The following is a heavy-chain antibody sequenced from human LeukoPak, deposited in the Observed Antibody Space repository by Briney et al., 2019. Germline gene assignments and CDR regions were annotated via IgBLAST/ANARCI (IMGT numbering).Heavy chain of an antibody. CDR2: ISGSGDGT. CDR3: AKDSSGYYGVFDY. D-gene: IGHD3-22*01. CDR1: GFTFSNYG. V-gene: IGHV3-23*01. Sequence: GGSLRLSCAASGFTFSNYGMSWVRQAPGKGLEGVSVISGSGDGTYYAASVEGRFTISRDNSKNTLYLQMYSLRAEDTAVYYCAKDSSGYYGVFDYWGQGTLVTVSS. J-gene: IGHJ4*02.